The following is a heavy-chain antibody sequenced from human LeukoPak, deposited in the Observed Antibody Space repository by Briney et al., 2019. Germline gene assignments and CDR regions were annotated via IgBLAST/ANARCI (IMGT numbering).Heavy chain of an antibody. CDR1: GFTFSSYS. Sequence: GGSLRLSCAASGFTFSSYSMNWVRQAPGKGLEWVSSISSSSSYIYYADSVKGRFTISRDNAKNSLYLQMNSLRAEDTAVYYCARTLRKGDWFDPWGQGTLVTVSS. V-gene: IGHV3-21*01. J-gene: IGHJ5*02. CDR3: ARTLRKGDWFDP. D-gene: IGHD4-17*01. CDR2: ISSSSSYI.